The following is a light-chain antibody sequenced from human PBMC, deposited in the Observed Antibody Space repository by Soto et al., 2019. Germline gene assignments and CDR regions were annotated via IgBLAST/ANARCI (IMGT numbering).Light chain of an antibody. J-gene: IGLJ1*01. CDR3: CSYAGSSALYV. CDR2: EGS. Sequence: QSVLTQPASVSGSPGQSITISCTGTSSDVGGYNLVSWYQQYPGKAPKLLIYEGSRRPPGVSDRFSGSKSGNTASLTISGLQAEDEADYHCCSYAGSSALYVFGSRTKVTVL. CDR1: SSDVGGYNL. V-gene: IGLV2-23*01.